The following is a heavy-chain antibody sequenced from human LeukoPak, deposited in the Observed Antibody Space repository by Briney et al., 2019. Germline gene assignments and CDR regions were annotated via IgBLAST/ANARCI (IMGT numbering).Heavy chain of an antibody. CDR3: AKISPLDYGGKPWALDV. V-gene: IGHV3-23*01. CDR2: INPSGGST. J-gene: IGHJ3*01. CDR1: GFSFSNYA. D-gene: IGHD4-23*01. Sequence: GGSLRLSCAASGFSFSNYAMSWVRQAPGKGLEWVSGINPSGGSTYYADSVKGRFTFSRDNSKNTLYLHMNRLRAEDTAVYYCAKISPLDYGGKPWALDVWGQGTVVTVSS.